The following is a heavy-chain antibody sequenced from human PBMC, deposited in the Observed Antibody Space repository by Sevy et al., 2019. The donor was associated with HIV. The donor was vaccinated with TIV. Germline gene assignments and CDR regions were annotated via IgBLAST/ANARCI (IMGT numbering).Heavy chain of an antibody. D-gene: IGHD3-22*01. CDR3: ARDKNYYDRSVYYDAFDI. CDR1: GFTVSSFW. Sequence: GGSLRLSCAASGFTVSSFWMTWVRQAPGKGLEWVANIKEDGSNKNYLDSVKGRFTISRDNAKNSRYLQMNSLRAEDTGVNYCARDKNYYDRSVYYDAFDIWGQGTMVTVSS. J-gene: IGHJ3*02. V-gene: IGHV3-7*03. CDR2: IKEDGSNK.